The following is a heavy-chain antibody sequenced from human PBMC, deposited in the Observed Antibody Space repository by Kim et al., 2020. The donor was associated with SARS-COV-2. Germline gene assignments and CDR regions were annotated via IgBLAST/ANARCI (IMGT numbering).Heavy chain of an antibody. CDR3: ARDRGATISDFGDYGVDF. D-gene: IGHD4-17*01. Sequence: GGSLRLSCAASGFTFSNYAMHWVRQAPGKGLEWVAVISYDGSNKYYADSVKGRFTISRDNSKNTLYLQMNSLRAEDTAVYYCARDRGATISDFGDYGVDFWGQGTLVTVSS. V-gene: IGHV3-30*04. CDR2: ISYDGSNK. J-gene: IGHJ4*02. CDR1: GFTFSNYA.